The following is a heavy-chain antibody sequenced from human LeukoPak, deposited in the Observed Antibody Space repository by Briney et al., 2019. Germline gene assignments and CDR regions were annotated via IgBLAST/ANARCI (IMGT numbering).Heavy chain of an antibody. J-gene: IGHJ3*02. CDR3: ASRVGRGYSYDDAFDI. CDR1: GGTFSSYA. CDR2: IIPILGIA. Sequence: GASVKVSCKASGGTFSSYAISWVRQAPGQGLEWMGRIIPILGIANYAQKFQGRVTITADKSTSTAYMELSSLRSEDTAVYYCASRVGRGYSYDDAFDIWGKGTMVTVSS. V-gene: IGHV1-69*04. D-gene: IGHD5-18*01.